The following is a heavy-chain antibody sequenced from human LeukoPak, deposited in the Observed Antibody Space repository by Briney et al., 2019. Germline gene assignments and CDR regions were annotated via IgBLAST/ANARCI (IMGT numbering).Heavy chain of an antibody. CDR1: GFTFSDYA. D-gene: IGHD5-24*01. Sequence: GESLKISCAASGFTFSDYAMSWVRQAPGKGLEWVSANSGSGKSTYYADSVKGRFTISRDNSKNTLYLQMNSLRAEDTAVYYCAKRGMTTIKEGFDYWGQGTLVTVSS. V-gene: IGHV3-23*01. J-gene: IGHJ4*02. CDR3: AKRGMTTIKEGFDY. CDR2: NSGSGKST.